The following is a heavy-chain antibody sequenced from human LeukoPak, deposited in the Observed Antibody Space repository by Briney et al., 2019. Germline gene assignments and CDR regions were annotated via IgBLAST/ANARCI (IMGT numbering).Heavy chain of an antibody. CDR1: GFTFDDYA. V-gene: IGHV3-9*03. D-gene: IGHD2-2*01. CDR3: TRSQRKDQLLFGYYIDY. Sequence: GRSLRLSCAASGFTFDDYAMHWVRQAPGTGLEWVSGISWNSDRTGYADSVKGRFTISRDNAKTSLYLQMNSLRAEDMAFYYCTRSQRKDQLLFGYYIDYWGQGALVAVSS. CDR2: ISWNSDRT. J-gene: IGHJ4*02.